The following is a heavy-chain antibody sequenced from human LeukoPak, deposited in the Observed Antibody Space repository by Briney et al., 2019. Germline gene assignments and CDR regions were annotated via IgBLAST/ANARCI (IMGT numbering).Heavy chain of an antibody. J-gene: IGHJ3*02. D-gene: IGHD2-2*02. Sequence: GGSLRLSCAASGFTFSGSAMHWVRQASGKGLGWVGRIRSKANSYATAYAASVKGRFTISRDDSKNTAYLQMNSLKTEDTAVYYCTRAIRHDAFDIWGQGTMVTVSS. CDR1: GFTFSGSA. CDR2: IRSKANSYAT. CDR3: TRAIRHDAFDI. V-gene: IGHV3-73*01.